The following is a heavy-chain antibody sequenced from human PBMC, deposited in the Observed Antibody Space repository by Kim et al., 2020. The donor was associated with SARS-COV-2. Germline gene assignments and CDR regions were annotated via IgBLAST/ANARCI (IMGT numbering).Heavy chain of an antibody. CDR2: ISSSGSTT. J-gene: IGHJ4*02. Sequence: GGSLGLSCAGSGFTFSSYEMNWVRQAPGKGLEWVSYISSSGSTTYYADSVRGRFTISRDNAKNSLYLQMNSLRAEDTAVYYCARVYHSSSWYGVDYWGQGTLVTVSS. CDR1: GFTFSSYE. D-gene: IGHD6-13*01. CDR3: ARVYHSSSWYGVDY. V-gene: IGHV3-48*03.